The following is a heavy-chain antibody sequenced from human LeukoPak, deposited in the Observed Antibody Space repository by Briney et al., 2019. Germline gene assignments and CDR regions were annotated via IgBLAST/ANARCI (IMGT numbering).Heavy chain of an antibody. Sequence: GESLKISCKGSGYSFTSYWIGWVRQMPGKGLEWMGIIYPGDSDTRYSPSFQGQVTISADKSISTAYLQWSSLKASDTAMYYCARGPPRSSWYFGYDYWGQGTLVTVSS. CDR3: ARGPPRSSWYFGYDY. V-gene: IGHV5-51*01. D-gene: IGHD6-13*01. CDR2: IYPGDSDT. J-gene: IGHJ4*02. CDR1: GYSFTSYW.